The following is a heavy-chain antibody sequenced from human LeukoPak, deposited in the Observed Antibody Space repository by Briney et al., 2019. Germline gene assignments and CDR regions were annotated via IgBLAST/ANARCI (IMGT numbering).Heavy chain of an antibody. CDR2: IYYSGST. D-gene: IGHD3-22*01. Sequence: SETLSLTCTVSGGSISSSSYYWGWIRQPPGKGLEWIGSIYYSGSTYYNPSLKSRVPISVDTSKNQFSLKLSSVTAADTAVYYCARAGWYYDSSGYHYRSPFDYWGQGTLVTVSS. V-gene: IGHV4-39*07. CDR1: GGSISSSSYY. CDR3: ARAGWYYDSSGYHYRSPFDY. J-gene: IGHJ4*02.